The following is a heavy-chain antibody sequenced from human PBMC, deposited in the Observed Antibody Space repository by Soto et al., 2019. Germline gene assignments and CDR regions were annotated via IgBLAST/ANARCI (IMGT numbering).Heavy chain of an antibody. CDR1: GGSIRSDGYY. V-gene: IGHV4-31*03. D-gene: IGHD6-6*01. CDR2: IYYSGST. J-gene: IGHJ5*02. CDR3: AGGSSKSWFDP. Sequence: PSETLSLTCTVSGGSIRSDGYYWSWIRQHPGKGLEWIGYIYYSGSTYYNPSLKSRVSISADTSNNQFSLKLTSVTAADTAVYYCAGGSSKSWFDPWGQETLVTVSS.